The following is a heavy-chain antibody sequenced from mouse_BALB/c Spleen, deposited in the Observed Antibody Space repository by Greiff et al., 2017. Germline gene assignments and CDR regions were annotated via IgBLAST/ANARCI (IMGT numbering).Heavy chain of an antibody. CDR3: ARFDYDGY. CDR1: GYTFTSYW. V-gene: IGHV1-87*01. D-gene: IGHD2-4*01. Sequence: QVQLQQSGAELARPGASVKLSCKASGYTFTSYWMQWVKQRPGQGLEWIGAIYPGDGDTRYTQKFKGKATLTADKSSSTAYMQLSSLASEDSAVYYCARFDYDGYWGQGTTLTVSS. CDR2: IYPGDGDT. J-gene: IGHJ2*01.